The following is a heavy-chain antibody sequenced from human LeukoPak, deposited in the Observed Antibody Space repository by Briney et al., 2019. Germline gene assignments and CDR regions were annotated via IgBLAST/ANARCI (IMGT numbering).Heavy chain of an antibody. V-gene: IGHV3-9*01. Sequence: PGGSLRLSCAASGFTFDDYAMHWVRQAPGKGLEWVSGISWNSGSIGYADSVKGRFTISRDNAKNSLYLQMNSLRAEDTALYYCAKDIGSSVTVSDYWGQGTLVTVSS. CDR3: AKDIGSSVTVSDY. D-gene: IGHD4-17*01. CDR1: GFTFDDYA. CDR2: ISWNSGSI. J-gene: IGHJ4*02.